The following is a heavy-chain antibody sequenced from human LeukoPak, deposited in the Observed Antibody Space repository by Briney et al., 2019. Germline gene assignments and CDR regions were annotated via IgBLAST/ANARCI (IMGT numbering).Heavy chain of an antibody. CDR1: GGTFSSYA. Sequence: GASVKVSCKASGGTFSSYAISWVRQAPGQGLEWMGWISAYNGNTNYAQKLQGRVTMTTDTSTSTAYMELRSLRSDDTAVYYCARDPTDVGATPFDYWGQGTLVTVSS. D-gene: IGHD1-26*01. J-gene: IGHJ4*02. CDR2: ISAYNGNT. CDR3: ARDPTDVGATPFDY. V-gene: IGHV1-18*01.